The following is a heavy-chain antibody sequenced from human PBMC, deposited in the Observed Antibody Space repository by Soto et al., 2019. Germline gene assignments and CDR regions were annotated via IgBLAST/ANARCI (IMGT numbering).Heavy chain of an antibody. D-gene: IGHD3-9*01. V-gene: IGHV3-23*01. Sequence: GGSLRLSCAASGFTFSSYAMSWVRQAPGKGLEWVSAISGSGGSTYYADSVKGRFTISRDNSKNTLYLQMNSLRAEDTAVYYCAKDHGHYDILTGYNWFDPWGQGTLVTVSS. J-gene: IGHJ5*02. CDR1: GFTFSSYA. CDR3: AKDHGHYDILTGYNWFDP. CDR2: ISGSGGST.